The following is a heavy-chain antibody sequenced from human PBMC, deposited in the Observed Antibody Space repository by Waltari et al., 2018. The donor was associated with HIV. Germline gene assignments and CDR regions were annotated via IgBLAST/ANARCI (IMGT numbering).Heavy chain of an antibody. CDR3: ARGPTFFNSSSWYENGWFDP. D-gene: IGHD6-13*01. J-gene: IGHJ5*02. CDR2: ITPRGGST. CDR1: GYTFTSYY. Sequence: QVQLVQSGAEVKKPGASVKVSCKASGYTFTSYYMHWVRQAPGQGLEWMGIITPRGGSTSYAQKFQGRVTMTRDTSTSTVYMELSSLRSEDTAVYYCARGPTFFNSSSWYENGWFDPWGQGTLVTVSS. V-gene: IGHV1-46*01.